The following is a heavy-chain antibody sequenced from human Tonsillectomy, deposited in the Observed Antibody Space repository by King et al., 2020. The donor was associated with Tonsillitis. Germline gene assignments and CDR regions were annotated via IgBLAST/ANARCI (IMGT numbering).Heavy chain of an antibody. J-gene: IGHJ6*03. D-gene: IGHD4-11*01. CDR1: GFTFDDCA. V-gene: IGHV3-20*04. CDR2: INWNGDSI. Sequence: VQLVESGGGVVRPGGSLRLSCAASGFTFDDCAMSWVRQAPGGGLEWVSSINWNGDSIGYADAVKGRFTISRDNAKKSLYLQMNSLRAEDTALYYCARQGDYSNYYFYYYMDVWGSGTTVTVSS. CDR3: ARQGDYSNYYFYYYMDV.